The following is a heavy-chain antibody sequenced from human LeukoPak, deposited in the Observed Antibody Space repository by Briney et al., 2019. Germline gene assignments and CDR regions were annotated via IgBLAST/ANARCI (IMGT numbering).Heavy chain of an antibody. Sequence: GGSLRLSCAASGYTFSSYSINWVRQAPRKGLEWVSSISVGSNYIYYADSVRGRFSISRDDARNSLYLQMDSLRGDDTAGDDCERSRSTRNSGVYYYYHDYWGQGTLVTVPS. V-gene: IGHV3-21*01. CDR3: ERSRSTRNSGVYYYYHDY. D-gene: IGHD3-22*01. J-gene: IGHJ4*02. CDR1: GYTFSSYS. CDR2: ISVGSNYI.